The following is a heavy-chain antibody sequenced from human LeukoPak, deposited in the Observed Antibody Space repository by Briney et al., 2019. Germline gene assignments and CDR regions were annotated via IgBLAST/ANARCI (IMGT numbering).Heavy chain of an antibody. CDR1: GFTFSDYY. Sequence: GGSLRLSCAASGFTFSDYYMSWIRQAPGKGLEWVSYISRSGRNIYYADSVKGRFTISRDNAKNSLYLQMNSLRAEDTAVYYCARVRGDHYYAWGSYRYRIGYFDYWGQGTLVTVSS. D-gene: IGHD3-16*02. CDR3: ARVRGDHYYAWGSYRYRIGYFDY. CDR2: ISRSGRNI. J-gene: IGHJ4*02. V-gene: IGHV3-11*01.